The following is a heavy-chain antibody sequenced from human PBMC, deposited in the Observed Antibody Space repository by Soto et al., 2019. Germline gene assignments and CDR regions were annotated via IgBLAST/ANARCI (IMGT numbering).Heavy chain of an antibody. CDR3: AKGVGATAHVAFGMDG. D-gene: IGHD1-26*01. Sequence: EVQLLESGGGLVQPGGSLRLSCVASGVTFSSYAMNWVRQAPGKGLEWVSDISGSGDSTYYGDSVKGRFTISRDNSKKKLYLQMNSLRAEDTAVYYCAKGVGATAHVAFGMDGWGQGTTVTVSS. J-gene: IGHJ6*02. CDR1: GVTFSSYA. V-gene: IGHV3-23*01. CDR2: ISGSGDST.